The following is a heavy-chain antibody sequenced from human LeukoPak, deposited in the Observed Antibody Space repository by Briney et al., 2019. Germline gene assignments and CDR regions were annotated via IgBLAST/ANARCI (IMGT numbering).Heavy chain of an antibody. CDR2: VLPVDSDT. J-gene: IGHJ3*01. CDR3: ATLRGDAALIAGSDAFDF. Sequence: GESLKISCKGSGYRFSMSWIAWVRQMPGKGLEWMGIVLPVDSDTRYSPSFRGQVTISADKSINTAYVQWSSLKASDTAMYYCATLRGDAALIAGSDAFDFWGQGTMVTVSS. V-gene: IGHV5-51*01. D-gene: IGHD5-18*01. CDR1: GYRFSMSW.